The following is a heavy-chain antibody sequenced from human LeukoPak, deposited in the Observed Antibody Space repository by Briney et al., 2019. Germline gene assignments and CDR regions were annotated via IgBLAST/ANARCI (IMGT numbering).Heavy chain of an antibody. J-gene: IGHJ4*02. CDR1: GFTFSSYA. V-gene: IGHV3-23*01. D-gene: IGHD4-17*01. Sequence: PGGSLRLSCAASGFTFSSYAMSWVRQAPGKGLEWVSSVTGSGGDTYYADSVKGRFAISSDNSKNALYLQMNSLRAEDTAVYYCAKYFYGDYGLHYWGQGTLVTVSS. CDR3: AKYFYGDYGLHY. CDR2: VTGSGGDT.